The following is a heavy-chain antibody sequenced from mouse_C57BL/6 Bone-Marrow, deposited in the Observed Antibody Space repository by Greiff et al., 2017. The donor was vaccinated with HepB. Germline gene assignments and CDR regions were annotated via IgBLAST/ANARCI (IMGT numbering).Heavy chain of an antibody. CDR2: TFYSGIT. Sequence: EVQRVESGPSLVRPSQTLSLTCTVTGFSINSDCYWIWIRQFPGNKLEYIGYTFYSGITYYNPSLESRTYITRDTSKNQFSLKLSSVTTEDTATYYCARDSNYGGYYAMDYWGQGTSVTVSS. V-gene: IGHV3-3*01. J-gene: IGHJ4*01. D-gene: IGHD2-5*01. CDR1: GFSINSDCY. CDR3: ARDSNYGGYYAMDY.